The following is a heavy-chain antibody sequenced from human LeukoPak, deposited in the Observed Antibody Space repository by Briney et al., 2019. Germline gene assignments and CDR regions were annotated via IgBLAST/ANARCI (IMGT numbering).Heavy chain of an antibody. D-gene: IGHD2-15*01. CDR1: GGSVSSGSYY. CDR3: AGSRFGFDY. V-gene: IGHV4-61*01. CDR2: IYYSGST. J-gene: IGHJ4*02. Sequence: SETLSLTCTVSGGSVSSGSYYWSWIRQPPGKGLEWIGYIYYSGSTNYNPSLKSRVTISVDTPKNQFSLKLSSVTAADTAVYYCAGSRFGFDYWGQGTLVTVSS.